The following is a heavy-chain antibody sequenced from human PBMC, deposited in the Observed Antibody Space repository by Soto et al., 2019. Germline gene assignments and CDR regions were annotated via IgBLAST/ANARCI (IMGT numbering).Heavy chain of an antibody. CDR2: INHSGST. V-gene: IGHV4-34*01. CDR3: ARGPYTNYDFWSGYYF. D-gene: IGHD3-3*01. J-gene: IGHJ4*02. CDR1: GGSFSGYY. Sequence: PSETLSLTCAVYGGSFSGYYWSWIRQPPGKGLEWIGEINHSGSTNYNPSLKSRVTISVDTSKNQFSLKLSSVTAADTAVYYCARGPYTNYDFWSGYYFWGQGTLVTVSS.